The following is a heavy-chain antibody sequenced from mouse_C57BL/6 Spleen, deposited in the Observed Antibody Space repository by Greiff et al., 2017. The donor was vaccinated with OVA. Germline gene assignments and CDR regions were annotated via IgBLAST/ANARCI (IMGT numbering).Heavy chain of an antibody. CDR2: INPNYGTT. CDR3: ARESTRYYYAMDY. Sequence: EVKLVESGPELVKPGASVKISCKASGYSFTDYNMNWVKRSNGKSLEWIGVINPNYGTTSYNQKFKAKATLTVDQSSSTAYMQLNSLTSEDSAVYYCARESTRYYYAMDYWGQGTSVTVSS. J-gene: IGHJ4*01. D-gene: IGHD5-1*01. V-gene: IGHV1-39*01. CDR1: GYSFTDYN.